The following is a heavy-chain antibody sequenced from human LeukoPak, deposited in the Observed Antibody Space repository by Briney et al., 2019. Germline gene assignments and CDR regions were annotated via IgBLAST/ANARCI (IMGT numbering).Heavy chain of an antibody. CDR2: KSYDGSNK. Sequence: PGGSLRLSCAASGFTFSSYGMHWVRQAPGKGLEWVAVKSYDGSNKYYADSVKGRFTISRDNSKNTLYLQMNSLRAEDTAVYYCAKDSGSHWYFDLWGRGTLVTVSS. CDR3: AKDSGSHWYFDL. D-gene: IGHD1-26*01. V-gene: IGHV3-30*18. J-gene: IGHJ2*01. CDR1: GFTFSSYG.